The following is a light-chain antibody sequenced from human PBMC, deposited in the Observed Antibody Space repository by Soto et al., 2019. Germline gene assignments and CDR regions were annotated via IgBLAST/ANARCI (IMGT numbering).Light chain of an antibody. CDR3: QKYGNSPLT. CDR2: GVS. Sequence: EIVLTQSPGTLSLSPGQIATLSCRSSQSVRSDYFAWYQQKPGQAPRVIIFGVSTRATGVPDRFSGSGSGTDLNLTISRLEPEDFALYYCQKYGNSPLTCGGGTKVDIK. V-gene: IGKV3-20*01. CDR1: QSVRSDY. J-gene: IGKJ4*01.